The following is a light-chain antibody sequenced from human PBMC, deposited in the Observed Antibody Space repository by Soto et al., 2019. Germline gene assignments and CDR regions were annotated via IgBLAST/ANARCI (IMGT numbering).Light chain of an antibody. CDR3: QQSYSSPHFT. CDR1: QSISSY. Sequence: DLQMTQSPSSLSASVGDRVTITCRSSQSISSYLNWYQQTPGKAPKLLIYAASSLQSGVPSRFSGSGSGTDFTLTISSLQPEDFATYYCQQSYSSPHFTFGGGTKVEI. V-gene: IGKV1-39*01. CDR2: AAS. J-gene: IGKJ4*01.